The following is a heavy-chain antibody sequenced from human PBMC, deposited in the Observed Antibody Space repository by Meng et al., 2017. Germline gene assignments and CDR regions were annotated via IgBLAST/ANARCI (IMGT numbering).Heavy chain of an antibody. D-gene: IGHD3-22*01. J-gene: IGHJ5*02. Sequence: QVHWVGSGDEVKEPGSAVEVSWKASGGTFSSFTISWVRQAPGQGLEWMGRIIPILGIANYAQKFQGRVTITADKSTSTAYMELSSLRSEDTAVYYCARDPHYYDSRGEFDPWGQGTLVTVSS. CDR2: IIPILGIA. CDR3: ARDPHYYDSRGEFDP. CDR1: GGTFSSFT. V-gene: IGHV1-69*08.